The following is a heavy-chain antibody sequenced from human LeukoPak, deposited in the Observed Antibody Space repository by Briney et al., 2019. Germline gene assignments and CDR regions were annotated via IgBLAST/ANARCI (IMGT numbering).Heavy chain of an antibody. D-gene: IGHD6-13*01. V-gene: IGHV4-39*01. Sequence: PSETLSLTCTVSGGSISSSSYYWGWIRQPPGKGLEWIGSIYYSGSTYYNPSLKCRVTISVDTSKNQFSLKLSSVTAADTAVYYCARGYSSSWYAPPGYWGQGTLVTVSS. J-gene: IGHJ4*02. CDR3: ARGYSSSWYAPPGY. CDR1: GGSISSSSYY. CDR2: IYYSGST.